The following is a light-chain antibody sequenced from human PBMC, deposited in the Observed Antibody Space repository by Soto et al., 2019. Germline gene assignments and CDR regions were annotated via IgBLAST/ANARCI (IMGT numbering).Light chain of an antibody. CDR3: QYYDSSLSALYV. CDR1: SSNIGAGYD. Sequence: QSVLTQPPSVSGAPGQRVTISCTGSSSNIGAGYDVHWYQQLPGTAPKLLIYGNSNRPSGVPDRFSGSKSGTSASLAIPGLQAEDEADYYCQYYDSSLSALYVFGTGTKVTVL. V-gene: IGLV1-40*01. J-gene: IGLJ1*01. CDR2: GNS.